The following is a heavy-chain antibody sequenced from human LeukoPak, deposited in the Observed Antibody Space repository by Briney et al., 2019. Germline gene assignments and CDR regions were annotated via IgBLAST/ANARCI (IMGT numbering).Heavy chain of an antibody. CDR1: GFTFSSYW. CDR2: INTDGSST. J-gene: IGHJ5*02. Sequence: GGSLRLSCAASGFTFSSYWMHWVRQAPGKGLMWVSRINTDGSSTSYADSVKGRFTISRDNAKNTLYLQMNSLRAEDTAVYYCARGSLYYDFWSGYPRGWFDPWGQGTLVTVSS. CDR3: ARGSLYYDFWSGYPRGWFDP. V-gene: IGHV3-74*01. D-gene: IGHD3-3*01.